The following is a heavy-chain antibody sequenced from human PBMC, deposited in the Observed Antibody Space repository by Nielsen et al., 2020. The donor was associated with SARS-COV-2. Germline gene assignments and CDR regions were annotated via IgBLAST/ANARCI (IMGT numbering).Heavy chain of an antibody. V-gene: IGHV3-7*05. CDR2: IKQDGSEK. J-gene: IGHJ4*02. CDR1: GFIFSSYW. Sequence: GESLKISCAASGFIFSSYWMTWVRQAPGKGLEWVANIKQDGSEKYYVDSVKGRFTISRDNTKNSVYLQMNSLRAEDTAVYYCARHGPISSSGWYLYYWGQGTLVTVSS. CDR3: ARHGPISSSGWYLYY. D-gene: IGHD6-19*01.